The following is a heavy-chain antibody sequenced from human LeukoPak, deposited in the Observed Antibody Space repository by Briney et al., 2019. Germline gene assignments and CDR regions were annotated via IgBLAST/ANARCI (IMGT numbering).Heavy chain of an antibody. D-gene: IGHD2-8*02. CDR3: ATSTGWRLDY. CDR2: IREDGTEK. Sequence: GGSLRLSCVASGFTLSSYWMSWVRQAPGKGLEWVANIREDGTEKYYVDSVKGRFTISRDNAKNSLWLQMNSLRVEDTAVYYCATSTGWRLDYWGQGTLVTVSS. CDR1: GFTLSSYW. V-gene: IGHV3-7*01. J-gene: IGHJ4*02.